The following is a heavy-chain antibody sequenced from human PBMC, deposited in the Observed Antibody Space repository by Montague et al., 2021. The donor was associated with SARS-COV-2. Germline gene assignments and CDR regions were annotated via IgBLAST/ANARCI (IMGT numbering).Heavy chain of an antibody. CDR1: GASVGSFC. CDR3: AGTYSRTLDFQH. D-gene: IGHD1-26*01. CDR2: IYSSGIT. Sequence: SETLSLTCTVSGASVGSFCWSWVRQSPDNRLEWIGYIYSSGITKYNPSLESRVSMSLDASKNQFSLSLRSVTAADTAIYYCAGTYSRTLDFQHWGQGTLATVSP. J-gene: IGHJ1*01. V-gene: IGHV4-59*02.